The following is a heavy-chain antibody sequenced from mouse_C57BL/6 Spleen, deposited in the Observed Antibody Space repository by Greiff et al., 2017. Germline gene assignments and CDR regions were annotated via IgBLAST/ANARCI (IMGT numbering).Heavy chain of an antibody. CDR1: GFTFSDYY. CDR2: ISNGGGST. D-gene: IGHD1-1*01. Sequence: EVQVVESGGGLVQPGGSLKLSCAASGFTFSDYYMYWVRQTPEKRLEWVAYISNGGGSTYYPDTVKGRFTISRDNAKNTLYLQMSRLKSEDTAMYYCARDYYGSSHYAMDYWGQGTSVTVSS. J-gene: IGHJ4*01. V-gene: IGHV5-12*01. CDR3: ARDYYGSSHYAMDY.